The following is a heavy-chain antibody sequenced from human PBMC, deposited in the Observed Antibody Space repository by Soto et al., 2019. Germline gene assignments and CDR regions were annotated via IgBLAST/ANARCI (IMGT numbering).Heavy chain of an antibody. CDR1: GFTFSSYD. D-gene: IGHD6-13*01. V-gene: IGHV3-13*01. J-gene: IGHJ3*02. CDR3: AGDSSSWYARGAFDI. CDR2: IGTAGDT. Sequence: EVQLVESGGGLVQPGGSLRLSCAASGFTFSSYDMHWVRQATGKGLEWVSAIGTAGDTYYPGSVKGRFTISRENAKNSLYLQMNRLSAGDTAVYYCAGDSSSWYARGAFDIWGQGTMVTVSS.